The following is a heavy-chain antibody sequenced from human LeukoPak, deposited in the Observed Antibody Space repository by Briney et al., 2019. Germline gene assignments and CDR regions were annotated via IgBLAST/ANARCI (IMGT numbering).Heavy chain of an antibody. CDR1: GFTFSSFA. D-gene: IGHD3-3*01. CDR2: ISDDGSNK. CDR3: SREGEDDFWSAFDY. J-gene: IGHJ4*02. V-gene: IGHV3-30*01. Sequence: PGGSLRPSCAASGFTFSSFAMHWVRQAPGKGLEWVAVISDDGSNKHYADSLKDRFTISRDNSKNTLYLQMNSLRGEDTAVYYCSREGEDDFWSAFDYWGQGTLVTVSS.